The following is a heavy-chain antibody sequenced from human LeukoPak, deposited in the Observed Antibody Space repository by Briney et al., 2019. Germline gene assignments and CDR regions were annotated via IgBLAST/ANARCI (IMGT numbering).Heavy chain of an antibody. D-gene: IGHD7-27*01. Sequence: GGSLRLSCAASGFTVSNSFVSWIRQAPGKGLEWVSVIYSDGTSYYADSVKARFSISRDNSKNSLYLQMNSLRFEDTAMYYCTKTGGPWDWGQGTLVTVSS. CDR1: GFTVSNSF. CDR2: IYSDGTS. J-gene: IGHJ4*02. V-gene: IGHV3-53*01. CDR3: TKTGGPWD.